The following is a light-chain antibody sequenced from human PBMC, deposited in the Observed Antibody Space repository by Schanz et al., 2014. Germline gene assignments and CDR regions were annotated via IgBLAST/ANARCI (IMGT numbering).Light chain of an antibody. CDR1: QSVSSY. CDR2: DAS. Sequence: EIVLTQSPGTLSVSPGERATLSCRASQSVSSYLAWYQQKPGQAPRLLISDASNRATGVPDRFSGSGSGTEFTLTISSLQPDDFATYYCQQYNSLYTFGPGTKVDIK. CDR3: QQYNSLYT. V-gene: IGKV3-11*01. J-gene: IGKJ3*01.